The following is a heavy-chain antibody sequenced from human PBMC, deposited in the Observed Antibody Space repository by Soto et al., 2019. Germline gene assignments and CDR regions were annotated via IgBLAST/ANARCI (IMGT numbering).Heavy chain of an antibody. V-gene: IGHV1-18*01. CDR1: GYTFTSYG. Sequence: ASVKVSCAASGYTFTSYGISWVRQAPGQGLEWMGWISAYNGNTNYAQKLQGRVTMTTDTSTSTAYMELRSLRSDDTAVYYCARDRYYYDSSGYYYVPLGYYYYGMDVWGQGTTVTVSS. D-gene: IGHD3-22*01. CDR3: ARDRYYYDSSGYYYVPLGYYYYGMDV. CDR2: ISAYNGNT. J-gene: IGHJ6*02.